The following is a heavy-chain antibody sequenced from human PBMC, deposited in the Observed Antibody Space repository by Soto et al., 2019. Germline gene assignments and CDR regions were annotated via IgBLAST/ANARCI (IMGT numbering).Heavy chain of an antibody. CDR3: ARDLSGGILLFGELLYPAIDY. Sequence: GGSLRLSCAASGFTFSSYSMNWVRQAPGKGLEWVSYISSSSSTIYYADSVKGRFTISRDNAKNSLYLQMNSLRDEDTAVYYCARDLSGGILLFGELLYPAIDYWGQGTLLTVS. CDR1: GFTFSSYS. D-gene: IGHD3-10*01. V-gene: IGHV3-48*02. CDR2: ISSSSSTI. J-gene: IGHJ4*02.